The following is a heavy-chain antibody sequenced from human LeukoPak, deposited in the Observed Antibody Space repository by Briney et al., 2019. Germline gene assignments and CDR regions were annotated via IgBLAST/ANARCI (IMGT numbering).Heavy chain of an antibody. CDR2: ISGNGGST. CDR1: GFTFSSYA. Sequence: PGGSLRLSCAASGFTFSSYAMSWVRQAPGKGLEWVSAISGNGGSTYYADSVKGRFTISRDNSKNTLYLQMNSLRAEDTAVYYCAKDRVAVAGTRAPFDYWGQGTLVTVSS. V-gene: IGHV3-23*01. CDR3: AKDRVAVAGTRAPFDY. D-gene: IGHD6-19*01. J-gene: IGHJ4*02.